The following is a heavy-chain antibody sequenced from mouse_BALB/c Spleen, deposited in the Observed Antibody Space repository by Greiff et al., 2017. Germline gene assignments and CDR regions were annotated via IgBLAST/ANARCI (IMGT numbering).Heavy chain of an antibody. CDR2: IDPANGNT. V-gene: IGHV14-3*02. CDR1: GFNIKDTY. J-gene: IGHJ2*01. Sequence: EVKLQESGAELVKPGASVKLSCTASGFNIKDTYMHWVKQRPEQGLEWIGRIDPANGNTKYDPKFQGKATITADTSSNTAYLQLSSLTSEDTAVYYCARSDYYGSSRYFDYWGQGTTLTVSS. D-gene: IGHD1-1*01. CDR3: ARSDYYGSSRYFDY.